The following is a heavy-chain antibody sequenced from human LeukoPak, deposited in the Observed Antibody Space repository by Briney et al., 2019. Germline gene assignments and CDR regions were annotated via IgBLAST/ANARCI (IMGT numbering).Heavy chain of an antibody. J-gene: IGHJ4*02. V-gene: IGHV3-23*01. Sequence: GGSLRLSCAASGFDFSTYSMGWVRQAPGRGLEWVSAISGTGGDTYYSASVKGRFTISRDNSKITLDLQMNSLRAEDTAVFHCAKGDYGGDFRYFDYWGPGTLVTVSS. D-gene: IGHD4-23*01. CDR1: GFDFSTYS. CDR3: AKGDYGGDFRYFDY. CDR2: ISGTGGDT.